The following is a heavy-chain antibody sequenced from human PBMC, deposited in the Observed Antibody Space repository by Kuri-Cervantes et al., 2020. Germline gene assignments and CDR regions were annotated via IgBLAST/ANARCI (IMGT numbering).Heavy chain of an antibody. J-gene: IGHJ6*02. CDR3: ARGLRSDQQKTAYGMDV. Sequence: SVKVSCKASGGTFSSYAISWVRQAPGQGLEWMGGIIPIFGTANYAQKFQGRVTITADESTSTAYMELSSLRSEDTAVYYCARGLRSDQQKTAYGMDVWGQGTTVTVSS. CDR2: IIPIFGTA. D-gene: IGHD2-2*01. V-gene: IGHV1-69*13. CDR1: GGTFSSYA.